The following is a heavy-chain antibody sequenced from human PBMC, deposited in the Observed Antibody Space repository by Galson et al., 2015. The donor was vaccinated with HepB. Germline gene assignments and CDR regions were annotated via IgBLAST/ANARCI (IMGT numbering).Heavy chain of an antibody. V-gene: IGHV3-64D*06. D-gene: IGHD5-18*01. Sequence: SLRLSCAASGFTFSSYAMHWVRQAPGKGLEYVSAISSNGGSTYYADSVKGRFTISRDNSKNTLYLQMSSLRAEDTAVYYCTRVRRGYSYGGGYFDYWGQGTLVTVSS. CDR3: TRVRRGYSYGGGYFDY. CDR2: ISSNGGST. J-gene: IGHJ4*02. CDR1: GFTFSSYA.